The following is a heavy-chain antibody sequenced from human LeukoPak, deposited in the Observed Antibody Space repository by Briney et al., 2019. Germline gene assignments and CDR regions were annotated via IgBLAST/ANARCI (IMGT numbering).Heavy chain of an antibody. CDR3: ASSSSWYYFDY. D-gene: IGHD6-13*01. V-gene: IGHV4-30-4*01. Sequence: PSQTLSLTCTVSGGSISSGDYYWSWIRQPPGKGLEWIGYIYYSGITYYNPSLKSRVTISVDTSKNQFSLKLSSVTAADTAVYYCASSSSWYYFDYWGQGTLVTVSS. J-gene: IGHJ4*02. CDR1: GGSISSGDYY. CDR2: IYYSGIT.